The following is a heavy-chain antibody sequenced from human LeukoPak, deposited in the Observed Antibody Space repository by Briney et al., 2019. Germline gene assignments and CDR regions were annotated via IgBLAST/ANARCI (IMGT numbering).Heavy chain of an antibody. Sequence: GGSLRLSCAASGFTFSSYWMHWVRRSPGKGLEWLSVISYDGLYKYYTNAVKGRFTISRDNSKNTLYLQMNSLRPEDTAVYYCAKEGKTRNWNYFQAKPVFWGQGTLVSVSS. V-gene: IGHV3-30*18. CDR3: AKEGKTRNWNYFQAKPVF. CDR2: ISYDGLYK. J-gene: IGHJ4*02. CDR1: GFTFSSYW. D-gene: IGHD1-7*01.